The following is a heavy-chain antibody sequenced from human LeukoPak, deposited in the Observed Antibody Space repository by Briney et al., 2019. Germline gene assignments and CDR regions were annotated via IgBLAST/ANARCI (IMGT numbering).Heavy chain of an antibody. Sequence: ASVTVSCKASGGTFSSYAISWVRQAPGQGLEWMGRIIPILGIANYAQKFQGRVTITADKSTSTAYMELSSLRSEDTAVYYCARDSRYSSGWSVRPFDYWGQGTLVTVSS. CDR2: IIPILGIA. CDR1: GGTFSSYA. J-gene: IGHJ4*02. V-gene: IGHV1-69*10. CDR3: ARDSRYSSGWSVRPFDY. D-gene: IGHD6-19*01.